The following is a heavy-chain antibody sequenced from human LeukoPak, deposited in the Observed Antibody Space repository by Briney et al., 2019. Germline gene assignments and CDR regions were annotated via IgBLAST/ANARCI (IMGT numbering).Heavy chain of an antibody. V-gene: IGHV3-23*01. CDR2: ISGSGGST. D-gene: IGHD3-22*01. J-gene: IGHJ4*02. CDR1: GFTFSSYA. CDR3: AKDFLYDSSGYCFYFDY. Sequence: GGSLRLPCAASGFTFSSYAMSWVRQAPGKGLEWVSAISGSGGSTYYADSVKGRFTISRDNSKNTLYLQMNSLRAEDTAVYYCAKDFLYDSSGYCFYFDYWGQGTLVTVSS.